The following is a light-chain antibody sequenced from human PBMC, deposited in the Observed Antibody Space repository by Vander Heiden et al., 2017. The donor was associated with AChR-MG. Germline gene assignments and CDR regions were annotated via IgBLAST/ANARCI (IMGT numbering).Light chain of an antibody. CDR2: DNS. V-gene: IGLV3-21*03. CDR3: QVWETSSDRPV. Sequence: SYVLTQPPSVSVAPGKTARLTWGGHNIGIKSVRWYQQKPGQAPVLVVYDNSDRPSGIPERFSGSNSGNTATLTISRVEAGDEADYYCQVWETSSDRPVFGGGTRLTVL. CDR1: NIGIKS. J-gene: IGLJ2*01.